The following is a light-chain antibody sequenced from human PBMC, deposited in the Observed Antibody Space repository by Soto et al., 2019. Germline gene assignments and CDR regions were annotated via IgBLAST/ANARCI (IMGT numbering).Light chain of an antibody. Sequence: EVELTQSPVTLSVSGGARATLSCRSSQTISTHLAWYQQKPGQAPRLLIYGASHRATAVPARFSGSGSGTDFSLTISRVQSEDAAVYYCQQFDSWPPITFGRGTKLEIK. CDR3: QQFDSWPPIT. CDR1: QTISTH. CDR2: GAS. V-gene: IGKV3-15*01. J-gene: IGKJ2*01.